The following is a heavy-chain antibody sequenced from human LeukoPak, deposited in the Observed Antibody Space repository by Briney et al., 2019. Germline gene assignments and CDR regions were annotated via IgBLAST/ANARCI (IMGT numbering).Heavy chain of an antibody. CDR2: FDPEDGET. CDR3: ARAEYSSSSKGDY. J-gene: IGHJ4*02. D-gene: IGHD6-6*01. CDR1: GYTLTELS. Sequence: ASVKVSCKVSGYTLTELSMHWVRQAPGKGLEWMGGFDPEDGETIYAQKFQGRVTMTEDTSTDTAYMELSRLRSDDTAVYYCARAEYSSSSKGDYWGQGTLVTVSS. V-gene: IGHV1-24*01.